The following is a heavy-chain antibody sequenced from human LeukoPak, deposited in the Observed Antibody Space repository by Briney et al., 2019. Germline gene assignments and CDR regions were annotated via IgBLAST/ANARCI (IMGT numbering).Heavy chain of an antibody. J-gene: IGHJ4*02. CDR1: GFTFSSYA. V-gene: IGHV3-23*01. Sequence: PGGSLRLPCAASGFTFSSYAMSWVRQAPGKGLEWVSAISGSGGSTYYADSVKGRFTISRDNSKNTLYLQMNSLRAEDTAVYYCAKGITMIVVVITLWGQGTLVTVSS. D-gene: IGHD3-22*01. CDR2: ISGSGGST. CDR3: AKGITMIVVVITL.